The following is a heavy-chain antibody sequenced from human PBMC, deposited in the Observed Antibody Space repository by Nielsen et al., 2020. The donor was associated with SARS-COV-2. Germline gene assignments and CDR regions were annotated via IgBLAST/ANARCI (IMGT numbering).Heavy chain of an antibody. J-gene: IGHJ4*02. CDR1: GYTLSSHY. Sequence: ALVKVSCKASGYTLSSHYFHWVRQAPGQGLEWMGIMSPTGGSTTYAQKFRGRVTITRDTSTNTIYMDLSSLTSEDTAVYYCAGAKDTAMVGESWGQGTLVTATS. CDR3: AGAKDTAMVGES. D-gene: IGHD5-18*01. CDR2: MSPTGGST. V-gene: IGHV1-46*01.